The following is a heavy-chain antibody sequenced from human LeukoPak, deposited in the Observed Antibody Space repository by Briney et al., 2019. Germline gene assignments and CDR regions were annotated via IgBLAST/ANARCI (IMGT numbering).Heavy chain of an antibody. D-gene: IGHD4-17*01. CDR1: GFTFSSYA. Sequence: GGSLRLSCAASGFTFSSYAMHWVRQAPGKGLEWVAVISYDGSNKYYADSVKGRFTISRDNSKNTLYLQMNSPRAEDTAVYYCARGLATVTTIPDYWGQGTLVTVSS. CDR2: ISYDGSNK. CDR3: ARGLATVTTIPDY. J-gene: IGHJ4*02. V-gene: IGHV3-30-3*01.